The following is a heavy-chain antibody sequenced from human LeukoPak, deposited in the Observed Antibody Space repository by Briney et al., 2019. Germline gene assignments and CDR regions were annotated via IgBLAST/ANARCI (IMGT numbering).Heavy chain of an antibody. D-gene: IGHD2-2*02. J-gene: IGHJ6*02. V-gene: IGHV4-34*01. CDR3: ARGSCISTSCYNYYYYGMDV. CDR1: GGSFSGYY. Sequence: SETLSLTCAVYGGSFSGYYWSWIRQPPGKGLEWIGEINHSGSTNYNPSLKSRVTISVDTSKNQFSLKLSSVTAADTAVYYCARGSCISTSCYNYYYYGMDVWGQGTTVTVSS. CDR2: INHSGST.